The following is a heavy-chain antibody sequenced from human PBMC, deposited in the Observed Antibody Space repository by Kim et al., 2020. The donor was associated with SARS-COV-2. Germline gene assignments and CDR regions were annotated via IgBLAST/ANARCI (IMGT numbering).Heavy chain of an antibody. CDR3: ATKSEEYSGYDLF. V-gene: IGHV3-21*01. J-gene: IGHJ4*02. D-gene: IGHD5-12*01. Sequence: YADSVKGRFTISRDNAKNSLYLQMNSLRAEDTAVYYCATKSEEYSGYDLFWGQGTLVTVSS.